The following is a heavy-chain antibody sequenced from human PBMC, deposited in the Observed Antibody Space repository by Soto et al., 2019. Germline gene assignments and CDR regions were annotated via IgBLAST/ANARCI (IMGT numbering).Heavy chain of an antibody. CDR2: ISSSSSYI. CDR3: ARAEPSVVVPAVAGDAFDI. CDR1: GFTFSSYS. J-gene: IGHJ3*02. D-gene: IGHD2-2*01. V-gene: IGHV3-21*01. Sequence: GGSLRLSCAASGFTFSSYSMNWVRQAPGKGLEWVSSISSSSSYIYCADSVKGRFTISRDNAKNSLYLQMNSLRAEDTAVYYCARAEPSVVVPAVAGDAFDIWGQGTMVTVSS.